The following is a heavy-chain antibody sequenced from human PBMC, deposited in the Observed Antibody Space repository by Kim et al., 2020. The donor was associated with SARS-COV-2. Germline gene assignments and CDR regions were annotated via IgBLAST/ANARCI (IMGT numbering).Heavy chain of an antibody. V-gene: IGHV1-46*01. D-gene: IGHD1-26*01. Sequence: ASVTVSCKASGYTFTSYYMHWVRQAPGQGLEWMGLINPSGAGTTYAQKFQGRVTMTRDTSTSTVYMELSSLRSDDTAVYYCAPEVPRSYHFDYWGQGTLVTVSS. J-gene: IGHJ4*02. CDR3: APEVPRSYHFDY. CDR2: INPSGAGT. CDR1: GYTFTSYY.